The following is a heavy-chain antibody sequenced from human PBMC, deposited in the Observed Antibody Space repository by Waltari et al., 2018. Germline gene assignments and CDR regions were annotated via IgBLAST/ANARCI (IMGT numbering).Heavy chain of an antibody. CDR1: GGTFSSYA. CDR2: IIPIFGTA. Sequence: QVQLVQSGAEVKKPGSSVKVSCKASGGTFSSYAISWVRQAPGQGLEWMGGIIPIFGTANYAQKFQGRVTITADESTSTAYMELSSLRSEDTAVYYCARVHDILTGYYSSGLLGFDYWGQGTLVTVSS. J-gene: IGHJ4*02. D-gene: IGHD3-9*01. V-gene: IGHV1-69*13. CDR3: ARVHDILTGYYSSGLLGFDY.